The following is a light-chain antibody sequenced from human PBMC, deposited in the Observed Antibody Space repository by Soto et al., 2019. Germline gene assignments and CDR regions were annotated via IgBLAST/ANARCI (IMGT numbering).Light chain of an antibody. CDR1: QGGVTY. J-gene: IGKJ2*01. Sequence: DITLTQSPSLLSASVGDSVTITCRASQGGVTYLAWYQQKPGIAPKLLIYGLSTWQTGVPSRFSGRGSGTVFTLTISNLQPEDLATYYFQQLNRYPYTFGQGTQLDI. CDR2: GLS. V-gene: IGKV1-9*01. CDR3: QQLNRYPYT.